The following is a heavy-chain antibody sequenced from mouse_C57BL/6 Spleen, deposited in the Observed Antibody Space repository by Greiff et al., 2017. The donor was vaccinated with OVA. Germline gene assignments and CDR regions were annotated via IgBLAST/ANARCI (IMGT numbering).Heavy chain of an antibody. CDR2: ITHSGET. V-gene: IGHV12-3*01. Sequence: VKLQESGPGLVKPSQSLFLTCSITGFPITSGYYWIWIRQSPGKPLEWMGYITHSGETFYNPSLQSPISITRETSKNQFFLQLNSVTTEDTAMYYCAGVTGDYDGYAMDYWGQGTSVTVSS. D-gene: IGHD2-4*01. J-gene: IGHJ4*01. CDR1: GFPITSGYY. CDR3: AGVTGDYDGYAMDY.